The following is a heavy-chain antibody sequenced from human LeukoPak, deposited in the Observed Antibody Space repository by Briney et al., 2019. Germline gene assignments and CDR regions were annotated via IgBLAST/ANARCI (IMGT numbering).Heavy chain of an antibody. J-gene: IGHJ4*02. D-gene: IGHD6-13*01. V-gene: IGHV4-31*03. Sequence: SQTLSLTCTVSGGSISSGGYYWSWIRQHPGKGLEWIGYIYYSGSTYYNPSLKSRVTISVDTSKNQFSLKLSSVTAADTAVYYCARQLAAAGTDDYWGQGTLVTVSS. CDR1: GGSISSGGYY. CDR2: IYYSGST. CDR3: ARQLAAAGTDDY.